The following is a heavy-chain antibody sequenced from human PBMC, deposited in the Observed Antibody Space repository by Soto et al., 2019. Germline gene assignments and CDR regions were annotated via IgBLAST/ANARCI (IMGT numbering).Heavy chain of an antibody. CDR3: ARHVDPKEDYYYGMDV. V-gene: IGHV5-51*01. CDR2: IYPGDSYT. CDR1: GYTFTDYW. Sequence: PGESLKISCRGSGYTFTDYWIGWVRQLPGKGLEWMGIIYPGDSYTNYSPSFQGHVTISADKSISTAYLQWSSLKASDTAMYYCARHVDPKEDYYYGMDVWGQGTTVTVS. J-gene: IGHJ6*02.